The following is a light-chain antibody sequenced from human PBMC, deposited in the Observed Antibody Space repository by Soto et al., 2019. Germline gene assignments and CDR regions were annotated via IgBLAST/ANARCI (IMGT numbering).Light chain of an antibody. CDR2: AAS. CDR1: QSISTY. J-gene: IGKJ1*01. CDR3: QQSYSTPRT. V-gene: IGKV1-39*01. Sequence: DIPMTQSPSSLSASVRDRVTITCRASQSISTYLNWYQQRPGRAPNLLIYAASSLQTGVPSRFSGSGSGTDFTLTISSLQPEDFATYYCQQSYSTPRTFGQGTKVEIK.